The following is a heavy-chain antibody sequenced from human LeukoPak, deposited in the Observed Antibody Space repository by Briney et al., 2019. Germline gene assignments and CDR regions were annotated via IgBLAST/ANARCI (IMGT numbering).Heavy chain of an antibody. CDR2: ISTSGSII. D-gene: IGHD2-15*01. CDR3: ARTPGDYDDY. Sequence: GGSLRLSCAASGFTFSDYYMSWIRQAPGKGLEWVSYISTSGSIISYADSVKGRFIISRDNAKNSLYLQMNSLRAEDTAVYYCARTPGDYDDYWGQGTLVTVSS. J-gene: IGHJ4*02. V-gene: IGHV3-11*04. CDR1: GFTFSDYY.